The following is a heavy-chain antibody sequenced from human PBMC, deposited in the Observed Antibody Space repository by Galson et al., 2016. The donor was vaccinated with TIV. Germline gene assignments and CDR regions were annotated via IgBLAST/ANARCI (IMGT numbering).Heavy chain of an antibody. CDR1: GYTFSNFA. J-gene: IGHJ4*02. V-gene: IGHV1-18*01. Sequence: SVKVSCKASGYTFSNFAITWVRQAPGQGLAWMGYMSAYSGASNYAQEFQGRVTITTDTSTSTAYMELRNLRFDDTAVYYCARYSSTSSRRFDYWGQGTLVTVSA. D-gene: IGHD6-6*01. CDR2: MSAYSGAS. CDR3: ARYSSTSSRRFDY.